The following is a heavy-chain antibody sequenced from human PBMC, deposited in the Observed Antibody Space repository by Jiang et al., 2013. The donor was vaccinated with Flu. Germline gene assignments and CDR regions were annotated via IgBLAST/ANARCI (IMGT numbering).Heavy chain of an antibody. CDR3: ARNRSGYYGNAFDI. Sequence: GAEVKKPGESLKISCKGSGYSFTSFRIGWVRQMPGKGLEWMGIVNPSDSDTKYSPSFQGHVTFSADKSINTVYLQWSSLEASDTAIYFCARNRSGYYGNAFDIWGEGTMVTVSS. CDR1: GYSFTSFR. CDR2: VNPSDSDT. V-gene: IGHV5-51*01. J-gene: IGHJ3*02. D-gene: IGHD3-22*01.